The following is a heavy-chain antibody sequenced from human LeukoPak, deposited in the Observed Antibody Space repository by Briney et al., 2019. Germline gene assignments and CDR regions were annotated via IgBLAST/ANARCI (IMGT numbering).Heavy chain of an antibody. CDR1: GFTFSSYA. CDR2: ISGSGGST. CDR3: AKVPYDILTGYFFPDY. V-gene: IGHV3-23*01. Sequence: GGSLRLSCAASGFTFSSYAMSWVRQAPGKGLEWVLAISGSGGSTYYADSVKGRFTISRDNSKNTLYLQMNSLRAEDTAVYYCAKVPYDILTGYFFPDYWGQGTLVTVSS. J-gene: IGHJ4*02. D-gene: IGHD3-9*01.